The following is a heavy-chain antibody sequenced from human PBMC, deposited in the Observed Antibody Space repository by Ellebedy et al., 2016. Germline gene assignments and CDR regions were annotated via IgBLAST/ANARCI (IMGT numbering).Heavy chain of an antibody. CDR3: ARARTYYYDSSDQYYFDY. J-gene: IGHJ4*02. D-gene: IGHD3-22*01. Sequence: GESLKISXAASGFTFSSYSMNWVRQAPGKGLEWVSSISSSSSYIYYADSVKGRFTISRDNAKNSLYLQMNSLRAEDTAVYYCARARTYYYDSSDQYYFDYWGQGTLVTVSS. CDR1: GFTFSSYS. CDR2: ISSSSSYI. V-gene: IGHV3-21*01.